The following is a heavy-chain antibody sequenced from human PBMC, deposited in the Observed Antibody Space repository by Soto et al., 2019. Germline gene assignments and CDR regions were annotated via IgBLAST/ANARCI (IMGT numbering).Heavy chain of an antibody. CDR1: GFTFSSYS. CDR2: ISSSSNI. J-gene: IGHJ4*02. CDR3: ARAHDYGDYEAKGANY. Sequence: EAQLVESGGGLVQPGGSLRLSCAASGFTFSSYSMNWVRQAPGKGLEWVSYISSSSNIYYADSVKGRFTISRDNAKNSLYLQMNSLRDEDTAVYSCARAHDYGDYEAKGANYWGQGTLVTVSS. D-gene: IGHD4-17*01. V-gene: IGHV3-48*02.